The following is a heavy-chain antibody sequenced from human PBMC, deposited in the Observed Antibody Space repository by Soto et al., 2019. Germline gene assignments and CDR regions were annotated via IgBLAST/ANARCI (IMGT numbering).Heavy chain of an antibody. CDR2: VIPIFGTA. CDR3: ASEGDIVVVPAAIRMGYYYYGMDV. CDR1: GGTFRSYS. D-gene: IGHD2-2*02. V-gene: IGHV1-69*13. Sequence: SVKVSCKASGGTFRSYSISWVLQAPGQGLEWMGGVIPIFGTANYAQKFQGRVTITADESTSTAYMELSSLRSEDTAVYYCASEGDIVVVPAAIRMGYYYYGMDVWGQGTTVTVSS. J-gene: IGHJ6*02.